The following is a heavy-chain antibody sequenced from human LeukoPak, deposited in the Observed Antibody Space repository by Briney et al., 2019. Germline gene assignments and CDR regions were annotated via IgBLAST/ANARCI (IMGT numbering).Heavy chain of an antibody. D-gene: IGHD3-3*01. CDR2: IKRDGSEK. CDR3: ARDRGYDFWSGYQNWFDP. V-gene: IGHV3-7*01. J-gene: IGHJ5*02. Sequence: GGSLRLSCAASGFTFSSYWMSWVRQAPGKGLEWVANIKRDGSEKYYVDSVKGRFTISRDNAKNSLYLQMNSLRAEDTAVYYCARDRGYDFWSGYQNWFDPWGQGTLVTVSS. CDR1: GFTFSSYW.